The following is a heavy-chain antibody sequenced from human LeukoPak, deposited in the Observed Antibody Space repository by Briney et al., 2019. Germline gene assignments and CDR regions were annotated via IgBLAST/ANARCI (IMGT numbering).Heavy chain of an antibody. J-gene: IGHJ4*02. V-gene: IGHV3-53*01. D-gene: IGHD5-18*01. CDR1: GFTVSSSH. CDR2: TYSGGST. CDR3: AKGYNYAYEY. Sequence: PGGSLRLSCAASGFTVSSSHMSWVRPAPGKGLEWVSLTYSGGSTYYAASLKGRFTIPRDNSKHTLYLQMNSLRPEDTAVYYCAKGYNYAYEYWGQGTLVTVSS.